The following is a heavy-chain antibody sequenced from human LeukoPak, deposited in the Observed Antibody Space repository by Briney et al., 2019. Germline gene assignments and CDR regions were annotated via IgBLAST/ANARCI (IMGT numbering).Heavy chain of an antibody. CDR1: GGSITSYY. CDR3: ARASTTFDD. CDR2: VSDGGRT. Sequence: PSETLSLTGSVSGGSITSYYWSWIRQPPGKGLEWIGHVSDGGRTNYSPSLRSRVSISVDTSKNQFSLKLNSVTAADTAVYFCARASTTFDDWGQGTLVTVSS. D-gene: IGHD1-14*01. J-gene: IGHJ4*02. V-gene: IGHV4-59*01.